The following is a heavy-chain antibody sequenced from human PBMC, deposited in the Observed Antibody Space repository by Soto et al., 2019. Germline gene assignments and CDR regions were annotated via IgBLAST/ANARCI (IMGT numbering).Heavy chain of an antibody. D-gene: IGHD3-22*01. V-gene: IGHV4-30-4*01. CDR1: GGRMRSGDSF. Sequence: ILSLTWTVSGGRMRSGDSFWSWIRQPPGKGLEWIGYTYYSGSTYYNPSLKSRVTISLDTSKNQFYLNLSSVTAADTAVYSWARTHYSDRSGTDYWGQGTLVTVSS. CDR2: TYYSGST. CDR3: ARTHYSDRSGTDY. J-gene: IGHJ4*02.